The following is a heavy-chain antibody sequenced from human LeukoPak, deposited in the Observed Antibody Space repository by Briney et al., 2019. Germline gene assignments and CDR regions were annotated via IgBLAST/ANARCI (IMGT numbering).Heavy chain of an antibody. Sequence: PSETLSLTCAVYGGSFSGYYWSWIRQPPGKGLEWIGEINHSGSTNYNPSLKSRVTISVDTSKNQFSLKLSSVTAADTAVYYCARGGFDYGNQATWDFDYWGEGTLVTVSS. V-gene: IGHV4-34*01. D-gene: IGHD4-11*01. CDR3: ARGGFDYGNQATWDFDY. J-gene: IGHJ4*02. CDR1: GGSFSGYY. CDR2: INHSGST.